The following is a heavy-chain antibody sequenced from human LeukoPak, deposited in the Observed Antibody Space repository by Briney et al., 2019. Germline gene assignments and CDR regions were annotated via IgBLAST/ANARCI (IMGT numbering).Heavy chain of an antibody. CDR2: IYTSGST. V-gene: IGHV4-61*02. J-gene: IGHJ4*02. CDR1: GGSISSGHYF. D-gene: IGHD6-13*01. Sequence: KPSETLSLTCTVSGGSISSGHYFWTWIRQPAGKGLEWIGRIYTSGSTNYNPSLKSRVTISLDTSKNQFSLNLNSVTAADTAMYYCAREEKTPGYSSSWQPRETPSAFDYWGQGTLVTVSS. CDR3: AREEKTPGYSSSWQPRETPSAFDY.